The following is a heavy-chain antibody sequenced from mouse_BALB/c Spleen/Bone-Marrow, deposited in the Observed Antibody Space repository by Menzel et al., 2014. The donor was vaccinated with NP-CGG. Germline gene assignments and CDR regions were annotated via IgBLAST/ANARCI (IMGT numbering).Heavy chain of an antibody. Sequence: VQLQQSGTELVMPGASVKMSCKASGYAFTDRWIHWVKQRPGQGLEWIGAIDTSDSYTNYNQKFKGKATLTVDESSSTAYILLSSLASEDSAVYYCAEGGDDFSLDYWGQRTSVTVSS. CDR1: GYAFTDRW. CDR3: AEGGDDFSLDY. V-gene: IGHV1-69*01. J-gene: IGHJ4*01. D-gene: IGHD2-4*01. CDR2: IDTSDSYT.